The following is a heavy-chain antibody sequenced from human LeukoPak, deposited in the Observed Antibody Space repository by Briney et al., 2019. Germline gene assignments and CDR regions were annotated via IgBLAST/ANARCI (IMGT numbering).Heavy chain of an antibody. Sequence: ASVKVSCKASGGTFSSYATSWVRQAPGQGLEWMGGIIPIFGTANYAQKLQGRVTMTTDTSTSTAYMELRSLRSDDTAVYYCARDLGASTDYFDYWGQGTLVTVSS. V-gene: IGHV1-69*05. D-gene: IGHD1-26*01. CDR1: GGTFSSYA. CDR2: IIPIFGTA. CDR3: ARDLGASTDYFDY. J-gene: IGHJ4*02.